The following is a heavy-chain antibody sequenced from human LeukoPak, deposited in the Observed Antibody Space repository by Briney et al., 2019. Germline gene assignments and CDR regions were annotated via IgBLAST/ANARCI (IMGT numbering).Heavy chain of an antibody. D-gene: IGHD5-18*01. J-gene: IGHJ3*02. Sequence: ASVKVSCKASGYTFTSYDINWVRQATGQGLEWMGWMNPNSGNTGYAQKFQGRVTMTRNTSISTAYMELSSLRSEDTAVYYCARDNTAMANAFDIWGQGTMVTVSS. CDR1: GYTFTSYD. CDR2: MNPNSGNT. CDR3: ARDNTAMANAFDI. V-gene: IGHV1-8*01.